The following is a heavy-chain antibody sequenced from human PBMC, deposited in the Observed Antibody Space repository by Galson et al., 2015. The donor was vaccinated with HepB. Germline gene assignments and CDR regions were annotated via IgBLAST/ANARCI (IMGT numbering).Heavy chain of an antibody. V-gene: IGHV3-30*02. CDR2: IGYDGSNK. J-gene: IGHJ4*02. CDR3: AKDPYLYSALAGTMAGFDY. D-gene: IGHD6-19*01. Sequence: SLRLSCAASGFTFSRHGMNWVRQAPGKGLEWVATIGYDGSNKYYADSVKGRFTISRDNSKNTLSLQMNSLRAEDTALYYCAKDPYLYSALAGTMAGFDYWGQGTLVTVSS. CDR1: GFTFSRHG.